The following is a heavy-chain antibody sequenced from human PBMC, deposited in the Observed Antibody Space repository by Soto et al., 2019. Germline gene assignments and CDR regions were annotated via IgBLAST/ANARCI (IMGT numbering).Heavy chain of an antibody. CDR3: ARAWIQLWYFDY. CDR2: ISYDGSNK. Sequence: QVQLVESGGGVVQPGRSLRLSCAASGFTFSSYAMHWVRQAPGKGLEWVAVISYDGSNKYYADSVKGRFTISRDNSKNPLYLQMNSLSAEDTAVYYCARAWIQLWYFDYWGQGTLVTVSS. V-gene: IGHV3-30-3*01. D-gene: IGHD5-18*01. J-gene: IGHJ4*02. CDR1: GFTFSSYA.